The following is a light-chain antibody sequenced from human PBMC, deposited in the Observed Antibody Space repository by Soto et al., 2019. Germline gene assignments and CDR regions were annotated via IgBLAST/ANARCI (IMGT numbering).Light chain of an antibody. Sequence: AIQMTQSPSSLSASVGDRVTITCRASQDIRTELGWYQQKPGKAPQLLIYASFNLQSGVPSRFSGSGSGTVFPLPITPLQPEFFVFFYCQKNPNYPGPLGKGTK. CDR2: ASF. CDR1: QDIRTE. J-gene: IGKJ1*01. CDR3: QKNPNYPGP. V-gene: IGKV1-6*01.